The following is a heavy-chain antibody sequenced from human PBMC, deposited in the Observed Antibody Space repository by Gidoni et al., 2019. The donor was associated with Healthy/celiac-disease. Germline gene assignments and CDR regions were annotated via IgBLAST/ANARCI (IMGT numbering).Heavy chain of an antibody. Sequence: EVQLLESGGGLVQPGGSLRLSCAASGFTFSSYAMSWVRQAPGKGLGWVSAISGSGGSTYYADSVKGRFTIFRDNSKNTLYLQMNSLRAEDTAVYYCAKYEWNDAFYFDYWGQGTLVTVSS. CDR3: AKYEWNDAFYFDY. J-gene: IGHJ4*02. D-gene: IGHD1-1*01. V-gene: IGHV3-23*01. CDR1: GFTFSSYA. CDR2: ISGSGGST.